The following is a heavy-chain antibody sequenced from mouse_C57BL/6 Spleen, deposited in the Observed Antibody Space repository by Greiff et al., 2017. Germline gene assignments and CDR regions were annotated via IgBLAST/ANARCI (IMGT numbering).Heavy chain of an antibody. V-gene: IGHV5-6*01. CDR3: ARDGH. CDR1: GFTFSSYG. CDR2: ISSGGSYT. J-gene: IGHJ4*01. Sequence: EVKVVESGGDLVKPGGSLKLSCAASGFTFSSYGMSWVRQTPDKRLEWVATISSGGSYTYYPDSVKGRFTISRDNAKNTLYLQMSSLKSEDTAMYYCARDGHWGQGTSVTVSS. D-gene: IGHD3-1*01.